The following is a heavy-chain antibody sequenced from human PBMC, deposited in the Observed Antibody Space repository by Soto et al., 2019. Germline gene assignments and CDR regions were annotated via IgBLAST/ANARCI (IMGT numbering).Heavy chain of an antibody. V-gene: IGHV1-18*01. Sequence: QVQLVQSGAEVKKPGASVKVSCQASGYTFTSYGISWVRQAPGQGLEWMGWISAYNGNTYCVEKFQGRVTMTTDTSTSTAYMDLRSLRFDDPAFYFCARDLTTGAASDLWGQGTLVTVSS. CDR2: ISAYNGNT. CDR3: ARDLTTGAASDL. CDR1: GYTFTSYG. J-gene: IGHJ4*02. D-gene: IGHD2-8*01.